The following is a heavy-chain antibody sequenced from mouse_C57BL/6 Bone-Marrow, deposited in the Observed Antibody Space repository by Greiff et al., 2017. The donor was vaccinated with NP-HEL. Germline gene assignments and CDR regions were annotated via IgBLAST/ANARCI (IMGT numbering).Heavy chain of an antibody. CDR2: IRLKSDNYAT. J-gene: IGHJ3*01. Sequence: EVKLEESGGGLVQPGGSMKLSCVASGFTFSNYWMNWVRQSPEKGLEWVAQIRLKSDNYATHYAESVKGRFTISRDDSKSSVYLQMNNLRAEDTGIYYCTVPTPAWFAYWGQGTLVTVSA. CDR1: GFTFSNYW. CDR3: TVPTPAWFAY. V-gene: IGHV6-3*01.